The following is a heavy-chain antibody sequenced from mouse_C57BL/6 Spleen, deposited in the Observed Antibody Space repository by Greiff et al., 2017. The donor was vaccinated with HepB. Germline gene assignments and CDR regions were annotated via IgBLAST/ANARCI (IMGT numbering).Heavy chain of an antibody. D-gene: IGHD1-1*01. V-gene: IGHV1-82*01. Sequence: QVQLQQSGPELVKPGASVKISCKASGYTFSSSWMNWVKQRPGKGLEWIGRIYPGDGDTNYNGKFKGKATLTADKSSSTAYMQLSSLTSEDSAVYFCARAYGPSWFAYWGQGTLVTVSA. J-gene: IGHJ3*01. CDR3: ARAYGPSWFAY. CDR2: IYPGDGDT. CDR1: GYTFSSSW.